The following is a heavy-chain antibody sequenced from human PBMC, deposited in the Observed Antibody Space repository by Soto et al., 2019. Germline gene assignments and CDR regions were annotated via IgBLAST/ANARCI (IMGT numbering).Heavy chain of an antibody. V-gene: IGHV2-5*02. Sequence: QITLKESGPTLVKPTQTLTLTCTFSGFSLSSSGVGVAWIRQPPGKALEWLALISWDGDKYYSPSLKNRLSSSKDTTENHVVLTLTNVDPVDTGAYFFAHRPSDYIWGSDPTWGQGTLVTVSS. CDR3: AHRPSDYIWGSDPT. CDR2: ISWDGDK. D-gene: IGHD3-16*01. CDR1: GFSLSSSGVG. J-gene: IGHJ5*02.